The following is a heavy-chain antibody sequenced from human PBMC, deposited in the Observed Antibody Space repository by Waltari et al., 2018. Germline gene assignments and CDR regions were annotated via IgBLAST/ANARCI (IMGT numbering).Heavy chain of an antibody. J-gene: IGHJ4*02. D-gene: IGHD6-19*01. CDR2: STPKGGET. CDR3: AREESDWAVAGTRALDY. Sequence: QVQLVQSGAEVKKPGASVKVSCKASGYTFTGYYMHWVRQAPGQGLEWTDWSTPKGGETNYARKFQGRVTMTRETSISTAYMEMGRLRSDDTAVYYCAREESDWAVAGTRALDYWGQGTLVTVSS. CDR1: GYTFTGYY. V-gene: IGHV1-2*02.